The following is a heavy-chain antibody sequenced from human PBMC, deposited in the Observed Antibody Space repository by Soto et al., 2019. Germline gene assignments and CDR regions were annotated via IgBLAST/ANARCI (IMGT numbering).Heavy chain of an antibody. J-gene: IGHJ5*02. D-gene: IGHD6-6*01. CDR3: ARHGQLALFDQ. V-gene: IGHV5-10-1*01. Sequence: GESLKISCQGSGYSFPSYWISWVRQMPGKGLQWMGRIDPSDSYINYSPSFEGHVNISIDKSIDTAYLQWSSLKASDTAIYYCARHGQLALFDQWGQGTLVTVSS. CDR1: GYSFPSYW. CDR2: IDPSDSYI.